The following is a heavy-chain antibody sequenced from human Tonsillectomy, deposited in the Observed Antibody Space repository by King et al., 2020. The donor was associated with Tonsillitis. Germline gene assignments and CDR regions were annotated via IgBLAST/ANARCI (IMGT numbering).Heavy chain of an antibody. CDR1: GGSISSSNW. Sequence: VQLQESGPGLVKPSGTLSLTCAVSGGSISSSNWWSWVRQPPGTGLEWIGEIYHTGSTTYNPSLKSRVTISVDKSKKQFSLKLSSVTAADTAVYYCARRGSGSYYKFTFDYWGQGTLVTVSS. V-gene: IGHV4-4*02. D-gene: IGHD1-26*01. CDR2: IYHTGST. J-gene: IGHJ4*02. CDR3: ARRGSGSYYKFTFDY.